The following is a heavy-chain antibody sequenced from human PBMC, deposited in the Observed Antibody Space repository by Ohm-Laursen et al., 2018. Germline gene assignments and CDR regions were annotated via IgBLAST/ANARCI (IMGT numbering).Heavy chain of an antibody. V-gene: IGHV1-46*01. CDR3: ARVYSGYDWSLDY. CDR2: INPSGGST. J-gene: IGHJ4*02. D-gene: IGHD5-12*01. CDR1: GYTFTGYY. Sequence: SVKVSCKASGYTFTGYYMHWVRQAPGQGLEWMGIINPSGGSTSYAQKFQGRVTMTRDTSTSTVYMELSSLRSEDTAVYYCARVYSGYDWSLDYWGQGTLVTVSS.